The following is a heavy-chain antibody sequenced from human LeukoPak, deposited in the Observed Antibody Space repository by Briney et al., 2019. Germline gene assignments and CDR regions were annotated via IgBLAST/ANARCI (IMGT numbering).Heavy chain of an antibody. V-gene: IGHV1-24*01. CDR3: ATAYGAYGDYEY. D-gene: IGHD4-17*01. Sequence: ASVKVSCKVSGYTLTELSMHWVRQAPGKGLEWMGGFDPEDGETIYAQKFQGRVTMTEDTSTDTAYMELSSLRSEDTAVYYCATAYGAYGDYEYWGQGTLVTVSS. CDR2: FDPEDGET. J-gene: IGHJ4*02. CDR1: GYTLTELS.